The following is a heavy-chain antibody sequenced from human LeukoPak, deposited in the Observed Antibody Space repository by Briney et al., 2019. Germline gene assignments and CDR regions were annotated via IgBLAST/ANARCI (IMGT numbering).Heavy chain of an antibody. CDR2: ISGSTGTT. CDR1: GFTFSSYA. J-gene: IGHJ3*02. Sequence: GGSLRLSCAASGFTFSSYAMSWVRQAPGKGLEWVSGISGSTGTTYYADSVKGRFTISRDNSKNTLYLQMNSLRTADTAVYYCARPPSTTWIHDAFDIWGQGTMVTVSS. V-gene: IGHV3-23*01. CDR3: ARPPSTTWIHDAFDI. D-gene: IGHD1-1*01.